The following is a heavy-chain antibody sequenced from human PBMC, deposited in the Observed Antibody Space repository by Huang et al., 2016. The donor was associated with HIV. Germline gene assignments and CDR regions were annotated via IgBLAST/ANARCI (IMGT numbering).Heavy chain of an antibody. Sequence: VQLMESGGDVVHLGGSLTLSCVVSGLTFSNYGMHWIRQVPGKGLEWVTFIRYDGSDEYYTACVKGRFIVSRDNVNNTLYLRMNSLRPEDTAIYYCAKDTWGGIADHWGQGTRVTVSS. V-gene: IGHV3-30*02. CDR1: GLTFSNYG. CDR3: AKDTWGGIADH. CDR2: IRYDGSDE. D-gene: IGHD3-16*01. J-gene: IGHJ4*02.